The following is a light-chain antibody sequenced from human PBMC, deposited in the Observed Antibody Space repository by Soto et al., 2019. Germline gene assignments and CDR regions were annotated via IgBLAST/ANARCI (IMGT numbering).Light chain of an antibody. CDR2: EVS. V-gene: IGLV2-8*01. Sequence: QSVLTQPPSASGSRGQSVTISCTGTSSDIGGYKFVSWYQQHPGKAPRLMIYEVSQRPSGVPDRFSGSKSGNTASLTISGLQAEDEADYYCSSFAGSNNFDVFGTGTKLTVL. CDR1: SSDIGGYKF. J-gene: IGLJ1*01. CDR3: SSFAGSNNFDV.